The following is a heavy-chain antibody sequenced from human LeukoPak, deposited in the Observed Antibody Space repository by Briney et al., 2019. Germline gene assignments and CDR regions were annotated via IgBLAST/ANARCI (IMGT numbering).Heavy chain of an antibody. V-gene: IGHV3-23*01. CDR2: LSGSGITT. D-gene: IGHD6-19*01. CDR1: RFTFSNSS. J-gene: IGHJ4*01. Sequence: PGGSLRLSCAASRFTFSNSSMSWFRQSPGKRLESVSTLSGSGITTYYADSVKGRFTISRDNSKNTLYLQMNSLRAEDTAVYYCAKGIYSSGWSYFDYWGHGTLVTVSS. CDR3: AKGIYSSGWSYFDY.